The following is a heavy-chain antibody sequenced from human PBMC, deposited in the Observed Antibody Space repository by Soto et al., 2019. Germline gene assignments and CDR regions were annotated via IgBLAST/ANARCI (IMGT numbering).Heavy chain of an antibody. CDR3: VRRHVSATGIDWFDP. Sequence: QVQLVQSGTEVKKPGASVKVSCKASVYTFTSYGIHWVRQAPGQRLEWMGWINAVNGDTKYSPKLQGRVNKTRDTSASIDNMELSSLRSEDTAVYYCVRRHVSATGIDWFDPWGQGTLVTVSS. D-gene: IGHD6-13*01. V-gene: IGHV1-3*01. J-gene: IGHJ5*02. CDR2: INAVNGDT. CDR1: VYTFTSYG.